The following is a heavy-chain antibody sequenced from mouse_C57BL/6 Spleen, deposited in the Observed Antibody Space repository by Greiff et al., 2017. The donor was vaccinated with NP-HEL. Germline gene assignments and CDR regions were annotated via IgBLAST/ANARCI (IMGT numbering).Heavy chain of an antibody. Sequence: QVQLKQSGPELVKPGASVKISCKASGYAFSSSWMNWVKQRPGKGLEWIGRIYPGDGDTNYNGKFKGKATLTADKSSSTAYMQLSSLTSEDSAVYFGAGMNYGGSYRAMDYWGQRTSVTVSA. CDR1: GYAFSSSW. V-gene: IGHV1-82*01. J-gene: IGHJ4*01. D-gene: IGHD1-1*01. CDR2: IYPGDGDT. CDR3: AGMNYGGSYRAMDY.